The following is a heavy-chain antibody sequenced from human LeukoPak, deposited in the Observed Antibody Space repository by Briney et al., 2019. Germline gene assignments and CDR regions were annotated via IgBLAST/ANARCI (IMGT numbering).Heavy chain of an antibody. CDR1: GFTFSSYG. CDR2: IWYDGSNK. Sequence: GGSLRLSCAASGFTFSSYGMHWVRQAPGKGLEWVAVIWYDGSNKYYADSVKGRFTISRDNSKNTLYLQMNSLRAEDTAVYYCARDDFGIAVAGYFDYWGQGTLVTASS. V-gene: IGHV3-33*01. D-gene: IGHD6-19*01. J-gene: IGHJ4*02. CDR3: ARDDFGIAVAGYFDY.